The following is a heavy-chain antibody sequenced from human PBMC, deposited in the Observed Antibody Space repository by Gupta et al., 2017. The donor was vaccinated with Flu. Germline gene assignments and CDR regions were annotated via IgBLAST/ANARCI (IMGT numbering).Heavy chain of an antibody. CDR2: ISGSGGST. Sequence: FTFSSYAMSWVRQGPGKGLEWVSAISGSGGSTYYADSVKGRFTISRDNSKNTLYLQMNSLRAEDTAVYYCANGGIVGAPLYWGQGTLVTVSS. J-gene: IGHJ4*02. D-gene: IGHD1-26*01. V-gene: IGHV3-23*01. CDR3: ANGGIVGAPLY. CDR1: FTFSSYA.